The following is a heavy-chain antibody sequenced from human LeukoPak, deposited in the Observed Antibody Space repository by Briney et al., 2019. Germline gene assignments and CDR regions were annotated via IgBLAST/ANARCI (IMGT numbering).Heavy chain of an antibody. Sequence: SVKVSCKASRCTFISYAISWVRQAPGKGLEWMGGIIPIFGTANYAQKFQGRVSITADSTTNTAYTVLSNLRCEDTAVYYVSRHQYQLLEPAIYFDYWGQGTLVTVSS. CDR3: SRHQYQLLEPAIYFDY. J-gene: IGHJ4*02. CDR1: RCTFISYA. D-gene: IGHD2-2*01. CDR2: IIPIFGTA. V-gene: IGHV1-69*13.